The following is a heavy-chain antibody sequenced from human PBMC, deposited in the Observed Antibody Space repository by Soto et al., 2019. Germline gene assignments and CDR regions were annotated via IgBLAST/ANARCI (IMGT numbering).Heavy chain of an antibody. J-gene: IGHJ3*02. V-gene: IGHV4-61*01. CDR3: ERDRSDEINSHADFDI. CDR1: GVSVIISSHY. CDR2: IYHTGST. Sequence: PSSTXSLTCTFSGVSVIISSHYLSWIRQPPGKGLEWIAYIYHTGSTSYNPSLKSRVTISVDMSKNQFSLRLDSVTAADTAVYYCERDRSDEINSHADFDIWGQGTMVTVSS. D-gene: IGHD1-1*01.